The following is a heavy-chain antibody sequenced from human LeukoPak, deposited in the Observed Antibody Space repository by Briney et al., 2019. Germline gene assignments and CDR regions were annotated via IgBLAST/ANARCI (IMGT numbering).Heavy chain of an antibody. V-gene: IGHV3-11*04. CDR2: ISSSGSTI. CDR3: ARAAYSSTWYSRYFDL. D-gene: IGHD6-13*01. Sequence: GGSLRLSCAASGFTFSDYYMSWIRQAPGKGLEWVSYISSSGSTIYYADSVKGRFTISRENAKNSLYLQMNSLRAGDTAVYYCARAAYSSTWYSRYFDLWGRGTLVTVSS. J-gene: IGHJ2*01. CDR1: GFTFSDYY.